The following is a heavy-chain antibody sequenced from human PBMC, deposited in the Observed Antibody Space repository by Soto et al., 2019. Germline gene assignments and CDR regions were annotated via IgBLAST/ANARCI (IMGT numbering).Heavy chain of an antibody. J-gene: IGHJ6*02. Sequence: ASVKVSSKVPGGAFTNFGLNWVRHVPAVGHEWLGGIIPLHITSNYSLNFLGRGSVTADITSSTVYMPLSGRTYDHTATYYCAIWSHWNPRYYRGMDVWGQGTRVTVAS. CDR1: GGAFTNFG. D-gene: IGHD1-1*01. CDR3: AIWSHWNPRYYRGMDV. CDR2: IIPLHITS. V-gene: IGHV1-69*10.